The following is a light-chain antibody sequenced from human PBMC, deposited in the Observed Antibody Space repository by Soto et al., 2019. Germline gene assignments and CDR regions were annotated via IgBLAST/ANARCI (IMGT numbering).Light chain of an antibody. CDR2: EVS. CDR3: CSYAGSSTFDVV. Sequence: QSVLTQPASVSGSPGQSITISCTGTSSDVGSYNLVSWYQQHPGKAPKLMIYEVSTRPSGVSNRFSGSKSGNTASLTISGLQAEDEADYYSCSYAGSSTFDVVFGGGTKLTVL. J-gene: IGLJ2*01. CDR1: SSDVGSYNL. V-gene: IGLV2-23*02.